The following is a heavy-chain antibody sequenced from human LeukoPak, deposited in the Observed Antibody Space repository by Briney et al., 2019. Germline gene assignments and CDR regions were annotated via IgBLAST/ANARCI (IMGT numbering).Heavy chain of an antibody. CDR3: ARGDYYDSTGYLFDTDAFDI. V-gene: IGHV4-31*03. CDR1: GGSISSDGYY. CDR2: IYYSGST. D-gene: IGHD3-22*01. Sequence: SETLSLTCTVSGGSISSDGYYWSWIRQHPGKGLEWIGYIYYSGSTYYNPSLKSRVTISVDTSKNQFSLKLSSVTAADTAVYYSARGDYYDSTGYLFDTDAFDIWGQGTMVTVSS. J-gene: IGHJ3*02.